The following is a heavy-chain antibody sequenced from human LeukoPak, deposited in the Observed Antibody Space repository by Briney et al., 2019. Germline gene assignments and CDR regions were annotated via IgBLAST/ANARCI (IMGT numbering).Heavy chain of an antibody. CDR2: IHYSGST. Sequence: SETLSLTCTVSGGSISNTNFYWGWIRQPPGKGLEWIGNIHYSGSTSYTPSLKSRVTISVDTSKNQFSLKLTSVTAADTAVYYCARQVPGPYNYYGMDDWGQGTTVTVSS. CDR1: GGSISNTNFY. J-gene: IGHJ6*02. CDR3: ARQVPGPYNYYGMDD. V-gene: IGHV4-39*01.